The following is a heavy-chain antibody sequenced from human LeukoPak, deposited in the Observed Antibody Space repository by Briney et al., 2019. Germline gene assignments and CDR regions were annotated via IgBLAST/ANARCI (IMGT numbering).Heavy chain of an antibody. Sequence: TGGSLRLSCAASGFTFSSYDMHWVRQATGKGLEWVSAIGTAGDTYYPGSVKGRFTISRENAKNSLYLQMNSLRAGDTAVYYCARGVLGYCSGGSCYPDYWGQGTLVTVSS. CDR2: IGTAGDT. CDR1: GFTFSSYD. V-gene: IGHV3-13*01. CDR3: ARGVLGYCSGGSCYPDY. J-gene: IGHJ4*02. D-gene: IGHD2-15*01.